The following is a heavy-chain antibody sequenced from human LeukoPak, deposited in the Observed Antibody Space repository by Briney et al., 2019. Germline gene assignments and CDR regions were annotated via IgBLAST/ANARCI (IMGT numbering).Heavy chain of an antibody. CDR3: ARAVSRKIAVAGIVY. V-gene: IGHV3-74*01. Sequence: GGSLRLSCAASGFSFSTQRMPWVRQAPGKGLVWVSYINIEERITGDAASVKGRFTISRDNSKNTLYLQMNSLSAEDTAVYYCARAVSRKIAVAGIVYWGQGTLVTVSS. CDR1: GFSFSTQR. J-gene: IGHJ4*02. D-gene: IGHD6-19*01. CDR2: INIEERIT.